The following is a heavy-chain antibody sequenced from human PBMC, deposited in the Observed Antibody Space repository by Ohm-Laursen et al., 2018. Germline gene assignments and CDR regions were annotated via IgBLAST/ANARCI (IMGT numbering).Heavy chain of an antibody. J-gene: IGHJ4*02. CDR3: ARLLWFGELFDY. Sequence: SLRLSCAASGFTFSSYWMSWVRQAPGKGPEWVANIKQDGSEKYYVDSVKGRFTISRDNAKSSLYLQMNSLRAEDTAVYYCARLLWFGELFDYWGQGTLVTVSS. CDR1: GFTFSSYW. CDR2: IKQDGSEK. V-gene: IGHV3-7*01. D-gene: IGHD3-10*01.